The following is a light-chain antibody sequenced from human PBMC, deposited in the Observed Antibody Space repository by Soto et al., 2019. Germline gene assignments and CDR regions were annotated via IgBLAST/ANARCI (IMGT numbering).Light chain of an antibody. Sequence: EIVMTQSPATLSVSPGERATLSCRASQSVSGNLAWYQQKPGQAPRLLLYGASTRSTGIPARFSVSGSGTEFTLTISSLPSEDFAVYYCQQYNNWTPITFGQGTRLEIK. CDR2: GAS. J-gene: IGKJ5*01. V-gene: IGKV3-15*01. CDR3: QQYNNWTPIT. CDR1: QSVSGN.